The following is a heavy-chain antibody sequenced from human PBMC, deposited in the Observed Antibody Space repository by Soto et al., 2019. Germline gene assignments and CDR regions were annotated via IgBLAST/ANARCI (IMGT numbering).Heavy chain of an antibody. D-gene: IGHD1-1*01. J-gene: IGHJ6*02. V-gene: IGHV3-30*18. Sequence: QVQLVESGGGVVQPGRSLRLSCAASGFTFSSYGMHWVRQAPGKGLEWVAVISYDGSNKYYADSVKGRFTISRDNSKNTLYLQMNSLRAEDTAVYYCAKVQYLSSSYYYGMDVCGQGTTVTVSS. CDR2: ISYDGSNK. CDR3: AKVQYLSSSYYYGMDV. CDR1: GFTFSSYG.